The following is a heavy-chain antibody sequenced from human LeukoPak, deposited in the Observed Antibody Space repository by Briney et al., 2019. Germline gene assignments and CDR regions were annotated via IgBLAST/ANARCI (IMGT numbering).Heavy chain of an antibody. CDR1: GFTFSSFT. V-gene: IGHV3-48*04. D-gene: IGHD4/OR15-4a*01. CDR3: ARRRVLSVAQALDY. J-gene: IGHJ4*02. Sequence: GGPLRLSCAATGFTFSSFTMNWVRQAPGKGLEWVPSISGTTDTIYYADSVKGRFTISRNNANNSVSLQMNSLRPEDTAVYFCARRRVLSVAQALDYWGQGTLVTVSS. CDR2: ISGTTDTI.